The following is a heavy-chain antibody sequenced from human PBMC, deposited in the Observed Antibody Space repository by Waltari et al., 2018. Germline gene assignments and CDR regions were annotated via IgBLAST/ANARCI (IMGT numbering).Heavy chain of an antibody. CDR3: AKDLEAYCGGDCYFRALGY. Sequence: QVQLVESGGGVVQPGRSLRLSCAASGFTFSSYGMHWVRQAPGKGLEWVAVIWYDGSNKYYADSVKGRFTISRDNSKNTLYLQMNSLRAEDTAVYYCAKDLEAYCGGDCYFRALGYWGQGTLVTVSS. CDR2: IWYDGSNK. CDR1: GFTFSSYG. V-gene: IGHV3-33*06. J-gene: IGHJ4*02. D-gene: IGHD2-21*01.